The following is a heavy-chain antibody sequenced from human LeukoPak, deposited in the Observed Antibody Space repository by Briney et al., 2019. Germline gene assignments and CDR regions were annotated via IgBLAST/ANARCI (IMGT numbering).Heavy chain of an antibody. J-gene: IGHJ4*02. CDR1: GDSVSSSTSV. Sequence: SQTLSLTCAISGDSVSSSTSVWNGIRQSPSRGLEWLGRTYYRSKWKNDYIVSVKSRISITPDTSRNQFSLQLNSVTPEDTAVYYCAREGAGAETAFDYWGQGTLVTVSS. V-gene: IGHV6-1*01. CDR2: TYYRSKWKN. CDR3: AREGAGAETAFDY. D-gene: IGHD2-21*02.